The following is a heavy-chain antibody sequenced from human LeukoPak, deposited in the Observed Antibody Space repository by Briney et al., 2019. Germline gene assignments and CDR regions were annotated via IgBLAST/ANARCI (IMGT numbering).Heavy chain of an antibody. D-gene: IGHD6-13*01. CDR1: GGSISSRTYY. Sequence: SETLSLTCTVSGGSISSRTYYWGWLRQPPGKGLEWIGTIYYSGSTYYSPSLKSLVTISVDTSKNQFSLKLSSVTAADTAVYYCARVYYSNSYDYWYFDLWGRGTLVTVSS. V-gene: IGHV4-39*07. J-gene: IGHJ2*01. CDR3: ARVYYSNSYDYWYFDL. CDR2: IYYSGST.